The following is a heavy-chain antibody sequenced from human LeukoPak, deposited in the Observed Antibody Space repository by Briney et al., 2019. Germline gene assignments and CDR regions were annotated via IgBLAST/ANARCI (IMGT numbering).Heavy chain of an antibody. J-gene: IGHJ4*02. CDR2: IYYSGST. Sequence: SETLSLTCTVSGGSISSSSYYWDWIRQPPGKGLEWIGSIYYSGSTYYNPSLKSRVTISVDTSKNQFSLKLSSVTAADTAVYYCASGVYYGSGSSLDYWGQGTLVTVSS. V-gene: IGHV4-39*01. CDR1: GGSISSSSYY. D-gene: IGHD3-10*01. CDR3: ASGVYYGSGSSLDY.